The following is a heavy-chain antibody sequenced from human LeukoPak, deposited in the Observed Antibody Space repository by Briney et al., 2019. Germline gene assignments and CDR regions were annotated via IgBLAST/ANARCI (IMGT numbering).Heavy chain of an antibody. CDR3: AKDRIAVAGTFDY. D-gene: IGHD6-19*01. CDR1: GFTFSSYG. J-gene: IGHJ4*02. Sequence: GRSLRLSCAASGFTFSSYGMHWVRQAAGKGLEWVAVISYDGSNKYYADSVKGRFTISRDNSKNTLYLQMNSLRAEDTAVYYCAKDRIAVAGTFDYWGQGTLVTVSS. V-gene: IGHV3-30*18. CDR2: ISYDGSNK.